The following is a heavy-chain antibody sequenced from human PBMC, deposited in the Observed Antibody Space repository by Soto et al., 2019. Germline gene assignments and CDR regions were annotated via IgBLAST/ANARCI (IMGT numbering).Heavy chain of an antibody. V-gene: IGHV4-34*01. Sequence: SETLSLTCAVYGGSFSGYYWSWIRQPPGKGLEWIGEINHSGSTNYNPSLKSRVTISVDTSKNQFSLKLSSVTAADTAVYYCARVFMPVGYSSSSGGSSADYWGQGTLVTVSS. J-gene: IGHJ4*02. CDR1: GGSFSGYY. CDR3: ARVFMPVGYSSSSGGSSADY. CDR2: INHSGST. D-gene: IGHD6-6*01.